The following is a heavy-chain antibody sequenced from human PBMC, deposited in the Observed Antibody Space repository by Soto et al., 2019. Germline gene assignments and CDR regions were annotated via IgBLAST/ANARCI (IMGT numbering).Heavy chain of an antibody. CDR2: ISYDGSNK. V-gene: IGHV3-30*18. D-gene: IGHD6-19*01. J-gene: IGHJ4*02. Sequence: QVQLVESGGGVVQPGRSLRLSCAASGFTFSSYGMHWVRQAPGKGLEWVAVISYDGSNKYYADSVKGRFTISRDNSKKTLYRQMTSLRAEATAVYYCAKGSPGFRSGWSGYYFDSGGQGTLFTVSP. CDR1: GFTFSSYG. CDR3: AKGSPGFRSGWSGYYFDS.